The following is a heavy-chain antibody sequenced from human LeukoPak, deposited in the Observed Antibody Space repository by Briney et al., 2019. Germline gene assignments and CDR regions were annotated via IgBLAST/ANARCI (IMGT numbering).Heavy chain of an antibody. CDR1: GYTFTGYY. D-gene: IGHD3-10*01. V-gene: IGHV1-2*02. Sequence: SVKVSCKASGYTFTGYYMHWVRQAPGQGLEWMGWINPNSGGTNYAQKFQGRVTMTRDTSISTAYMELSRLRSDDTAVYYCARVKYYYGSGSLLDAFDIWGQGTMVTVSS. J-gene: IGHJ3*02. CDR2: INPNSGGT. CDR3: ARVKYYYGSGSLLDAFDI.